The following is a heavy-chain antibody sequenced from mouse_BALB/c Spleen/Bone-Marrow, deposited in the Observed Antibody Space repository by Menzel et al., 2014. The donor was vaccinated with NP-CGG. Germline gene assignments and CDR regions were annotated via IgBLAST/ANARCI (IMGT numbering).Heavy chain of an antibody. CDR3: ARLSYYGRFAY. V-gene: IGHV4-1*02. CDR2: INPDSSTI. CDR1: RFDFSRYW. Sequence: EVKVVESGGGLVQPGGSLKLSCATSRFDFSRYWMSWVRQAPGKGLEWIGEINPDSSTINYTPSLKDKFIISRDNAKNTLYLQMSKVRSEDTALYYCARLSYYGRFAYWGQGTLVTVSA. J-gene: IGHJ3*01. D-gene: IGHD1-1*01.